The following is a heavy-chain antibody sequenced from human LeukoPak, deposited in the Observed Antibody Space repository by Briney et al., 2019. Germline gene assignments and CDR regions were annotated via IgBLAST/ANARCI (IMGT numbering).Heavy chain of an antibody. J-gene: IGHJ4*02. Sequence: GGSLRLSCAASGFTFSSYSMNWVRQAPGKGLEWVSAISGSGGSTYYADSVKGRFTISRDNSKNTLYLQMNSLRAEDTAVYYCAKLRKSSSWYPVDYWGQGTLVTVSS. D-gene: IGHD6-13*01. CDR3: AKLRKSSSWYPVDY. V-gene: IGHV3-23*01. CDR1: GFTFSSYS. CDR2: ISGSGGST.